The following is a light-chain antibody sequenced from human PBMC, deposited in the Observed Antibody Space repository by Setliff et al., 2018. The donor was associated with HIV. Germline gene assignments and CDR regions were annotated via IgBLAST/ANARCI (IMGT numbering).Light chain of an antibody. CDR1: SSDIGSNT. V-gene: IGLV1-44*01. Sequence: QSVLTQPPSASGTPGQGVIISCSGSSSDIGSNTVNWYQQLPGTAPKLLIYSNNQRPSGVPDRFSGSKSGTSASLAISGLQSEDEADYYCAAWDDSLNAFYVFGTGTKVTVL. CDR3: AAWDDSLNAFYV. CDR2: SNN. J-gene: IGLJ1*01.